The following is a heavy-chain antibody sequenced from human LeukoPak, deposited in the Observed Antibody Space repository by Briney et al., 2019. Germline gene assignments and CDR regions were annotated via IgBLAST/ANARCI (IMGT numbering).Heavy chain of an antibody. Sequence: ASVKVSCKASGYTFTGYYMHWVRQAPGQGLEWMGWINPNSGGTNYAQEFQGRVTMTRDTSISTAYMELSRLRSDDTAVYYCVFLDYDRHGAYWGQGTLVTVSS. V-gene: IGHV1-2*02. J-gene: IGHJ4*02. D-gene: IGHD4-17*01. CDR1: GYTFTGYY. CDR2: INPNSGGT. CDR3: VFLDYDRHGAY.